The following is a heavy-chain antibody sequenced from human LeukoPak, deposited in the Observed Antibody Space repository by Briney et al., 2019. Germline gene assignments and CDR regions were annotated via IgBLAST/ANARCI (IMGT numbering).Heavy chain of an antibody. CDR1: GYTFTSYG. J-gene: IGHJ4*02. Sequence: ASVKVSCKASGYTFTSYGISWVRQAPGQGLEWMGWINPKSGDTNSAQKFQGRVTMTRDTSISTAYMELSRLRSDDTAVYYCAKQVFSGWGYYFDHWGQGTQVTVSS. CDR2: INPKSGDT. V-gene: IGHV1-2*02. CDR3: AKQVFSGWGYYFDH. D-gene: IGHD6-19*01.